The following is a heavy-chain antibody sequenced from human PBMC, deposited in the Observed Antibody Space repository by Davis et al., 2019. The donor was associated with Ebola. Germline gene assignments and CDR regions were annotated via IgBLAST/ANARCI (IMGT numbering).Heavy chain of an antibody. V-gene: IGHV4-34*01. CDR3: AGGSRELIDY. CDR1: GGSFSGYY. D-gene: IGHD1-26*01. J-gene: IGHJ4*02. CDR2: INHSGST. Sequence: SETLSLTCAVYGGSFSGYYWSWIRQPPGKGLEWIGEINHSGSTNYNPSLKSRVTISVDTSKNQFSLKLSSVTAADTAVYYCAGGSRELIDYWGQGTLVTVSS.